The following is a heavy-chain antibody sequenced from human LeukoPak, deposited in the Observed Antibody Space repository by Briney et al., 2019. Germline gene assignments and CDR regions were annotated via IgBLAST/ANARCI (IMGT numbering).Heavy chain of an antibody. CDR2: IYSGGST. Sequence: GGSLRLSCAASGFTVSNNYMGWVRQAPGKGLEWVSVIYSGGSTYYADSVKGRFTISRDNSKNTLYLQMNSLRAEDTAVYYCARDPYCSGGICYPAPYFGMDVWGQGTTVTVSS. V-gene: IGHV3-66*01. CDR1: GFTVSNNY. J-gene: IGHJ6*02. CDR3: ARDPYCSGGICYPAPYFGMDV. D-gene: IGHD2-15*01.